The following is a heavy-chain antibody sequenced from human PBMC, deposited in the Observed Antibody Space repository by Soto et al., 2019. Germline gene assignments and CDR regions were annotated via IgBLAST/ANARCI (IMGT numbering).Heavy chain of an antibody. V-gene: IGHV2-5*02. J-gene: IGHJ4*02. CDR1: GFSLSTSGVG. D-gene: IGHD3-9*01. Sequence: QITXKXSXPTLVRPTQTLTLTCAFSGFSLSTSGVGVGWIRQPPGKALEWLAVIYWDDSKHYSPSLRSRLTITKDTSKNQVVLTMTNMDPMDTGTYYCAHKGPEDWPLDYWGQGTLVTVSS. CDR2: IYWDDSK. CDR3: AHKGPEDWPLDY.